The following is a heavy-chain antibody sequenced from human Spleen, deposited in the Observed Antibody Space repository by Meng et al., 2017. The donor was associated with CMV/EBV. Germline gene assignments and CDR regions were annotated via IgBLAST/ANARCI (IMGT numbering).Heavy chain of an antibody. J-gene: IGHJ4*02. V-gene: IGHV4-39*07. CDR2: IYSSGST. CDR3: AREPANMLVLPAATLYGY. Sequence: ESLKISCSVSGGSISTNDYYWGWIRQPPGKGLEWIGSIYSSGSTRYNPSLKSRATISADTSKNQLSLKLISVTAADTAVYYCAREPANMLVLPAATLYGYWGQGTLVTVSS. CDR1: GGSISTNDYY. D-gene: IGHD2-2*01.